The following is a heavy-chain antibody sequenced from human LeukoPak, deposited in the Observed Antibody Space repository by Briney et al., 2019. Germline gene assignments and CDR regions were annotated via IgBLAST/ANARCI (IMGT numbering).Heavy chain of an antibody. CDR2: ISAYNGNT. J-gene: IGHJ3*02. CDR1: GYTVTSYG. D-gene: IGHD5-18*01. V-gene: IGHV1-18*01. Sequence: ASVKVSCKASGYTVTSYGISWVRQAPGQGLEWMGWISAYNGNTNYAQKLQGRVTMTTDTSTSTAYMELRSLRSDDTAVYYCARAYVDTAMGDAFDIWGQGTMVTVSS. CDR3: ARAYVDTAMGDAFDI.